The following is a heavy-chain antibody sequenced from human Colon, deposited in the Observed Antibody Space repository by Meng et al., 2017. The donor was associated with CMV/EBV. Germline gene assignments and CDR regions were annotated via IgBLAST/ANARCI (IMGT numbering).Heavy chain of an antibody. Sequence: SCKASGYRLTSYAMNWVRQAPGQRLEWMGWINAINGNTKYSQKFQGRVTMTRDTSASTAYMELSSLRFEDTAVYYCAREAYPHLFDYWGQGALVTVSS. CDR2: INAINGNT. V-gene: IGHV1-3*01. J-gene: IGHJ4*02. CDR3: AREAYPHLFDY. CDR1: GYRLTSYA.